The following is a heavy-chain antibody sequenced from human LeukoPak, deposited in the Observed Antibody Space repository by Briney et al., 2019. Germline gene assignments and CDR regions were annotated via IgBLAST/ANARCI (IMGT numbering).Heavy chain of an antibody. Sequence: TSETLSLTCTVSGGSITSYYWSWIRQPPGKGLEWIGYIYYSGSTNYNPSLKSRVTISVDTSKNQFSLKLSAVTAADTAVYYCARHRQGYSSGWYGPDAFDIWAQGTMVTVSS. CDR2: IYYSGST. D-gene: IGHD6-19*01. J-gene: IGHJ3*02. CDR3: ARHRQGYSSGWYGPDAFDI. CDR1: GGSITSYY. V-gene: IGHV4-59*08.